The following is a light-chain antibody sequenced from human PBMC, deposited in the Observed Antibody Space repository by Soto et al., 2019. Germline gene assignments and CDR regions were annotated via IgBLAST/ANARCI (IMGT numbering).Light chain of an antibody. CDR3: QQLTSYTSMYT. CDR1: QGISSY. CDR2: AAS. Sequence: DIQLTQSPSFLSASVGDRVTITCRASQGISSYLAWYQQKPGKAPKLLIYAASTLQSGVPSRFSGSGSGTEFTLTISSLQPEDFATYSWQQLTSYTSMYTFGQGTKLEIK. J-gene: IGKJ2*01. V-gene: IGKV1-9*01.